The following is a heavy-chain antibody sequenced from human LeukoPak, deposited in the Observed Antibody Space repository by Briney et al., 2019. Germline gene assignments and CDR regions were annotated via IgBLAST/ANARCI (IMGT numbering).Heavy chain of an antibody. CDR2: INPGGDST. D-gene: IGHD3-22*01. CDR1: GYTFTNNY. V-gene: IGHV1-46*01. Sequence: GASVKVSCKASGYTFTNNYMHWVRQAPGQGLEWMGIINPGGDSTNYAQKFQGRVTMTKDTSTSTVYMELSSLRSEDTAVYYCARKMYYYDSSGYPLYAFDIWGQGTMVTVSS. CDR3: ARKMYYYDSSGYPLYAFDI. J-gene: IGHJ3*02.